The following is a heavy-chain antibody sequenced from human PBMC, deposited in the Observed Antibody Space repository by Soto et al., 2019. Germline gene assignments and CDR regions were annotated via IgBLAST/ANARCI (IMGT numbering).Heavy chain of an antibody. J-gene: IGHJ4*02. D-gene: IGHD3-22*01. CDR2: IWYDGSNK. CDR1: GFTFSSYG. V-gene: IGHV3-33*01. Sequence: GGSLRLSCAASGFTFSSYGMHWVRQAPGKGLEWVAVIWYDGSNKYYADSVKGRFTISRDNSKNTLYLQMNSLRAEDTAVYYCARDPGLNYYDSSESSAFGDYWGQGTLVTVSS. CDR3: ARDPGLNYYDSSESSAFGDY.